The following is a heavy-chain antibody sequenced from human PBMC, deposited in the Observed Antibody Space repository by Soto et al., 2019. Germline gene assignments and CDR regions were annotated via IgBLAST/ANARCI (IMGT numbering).Heavy chain of an antibody. Sequence: SETLSLTCTVSGVSISNSSYYWCWIRRPPVKGLECIGTIYYSGITYYNPSLKSRVTISVDTSKNQFSLKLSSVTAADTAVYYCARNTLPVWHYYGSGRRGWFDPWGQGTLLTVSS. CDR3: ARNTLPVWHYYGSGRRGWFDP. CDR2: IYYSGIT. J-gene: IGHJ5*02. D-gene: IGHD3-10*01. CDR1: GVSISNSSYY. V-gene: IGHV4-39*07.